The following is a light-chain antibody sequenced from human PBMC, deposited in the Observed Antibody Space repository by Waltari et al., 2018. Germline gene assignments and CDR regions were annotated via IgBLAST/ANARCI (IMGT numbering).Light chain of an antibody. V-gene: IGLV3-25*03. CDR3: QSVDVTALP. Sequence: SYELTQPPSVSVSPGQTATITCSGDLLPKQFAYWYQQRPGPAPVLLIYKDTERASGIPERFSGSTSGTTVTLTIAGVQAEDEADYFCQSVDVTALPFGGGTRLTVL. CDR2: KDT. CDR1: LLPKQF. J-gene: IGLJ2*01.